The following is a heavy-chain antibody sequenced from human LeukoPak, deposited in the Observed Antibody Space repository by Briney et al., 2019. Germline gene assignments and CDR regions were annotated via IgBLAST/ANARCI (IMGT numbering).Heavy chain of an antibody. J-gene: IGHJ3*02. V-gene: IGHV3-9*01. CDR1: GFTFDDYA. D-gene: IGHD5-12*01. CDR2: ISWNSGSI. Sequence: GGSLRLSCAASGFTFDDYAMHWVRQAPGEGLEWVSGISWNSGSIDYADSVKGRFTISRDNAKNSLYLQMNSLRAEDTALYCCAKVSSAYDWDAFDIWGRGTMVTVSS. CDR3: AKVSSAYDWDAFDI.